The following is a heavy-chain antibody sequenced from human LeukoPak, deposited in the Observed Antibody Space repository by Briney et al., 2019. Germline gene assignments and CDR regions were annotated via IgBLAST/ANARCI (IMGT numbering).Heavy chain of an antibody. CDR3: ARQYSGYDPAFDY. Sequence: SETLSLTCTVSGDSISGNYWTWIRQPPGKGLEWIGYIYYSGSTNYNASLKSRVTISVDKSKNQFSLKLSSVTAADTAVYYCARQYSGYDPAFDYWGQGTLVTVSS. J-gene: IGHJ4*02. CDR2: IYYSGST. D-gene: IGHD5-12*01. CDR1: GDSISGNY. V-gene: IGHV4-59*12.